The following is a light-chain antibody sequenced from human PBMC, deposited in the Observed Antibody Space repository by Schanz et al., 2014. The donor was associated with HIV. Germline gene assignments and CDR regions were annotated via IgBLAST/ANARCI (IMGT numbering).Light chain of an antibody. Sequence: EIVLTQSPGTLSLSPGERATLSCRASQSIGSTYLAWYQQKPGQAPRLLIYGATSRATGIPGRFSGSGSGTDFTLTINSLEPEDFAVYYCQQYGNSPRTFGPGTKLEIK. CDR1: QSIGSTY. CDR3: QQYGNSPRT. J-gene: IGKJ2*02. V-gene: IGKV3-20*01. CDR2: GAT.